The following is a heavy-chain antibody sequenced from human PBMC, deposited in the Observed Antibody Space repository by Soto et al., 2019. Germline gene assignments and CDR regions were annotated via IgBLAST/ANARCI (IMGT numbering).Heavy chain of an antibody. CDR3: ARSTTRGVHFDY. Sequence: SETLSLTCTVSGGSISSGGYYWSWIRQHPGKGLEWIGYIYYSGSTYYNPSLKSRVTISVDTSKNQFSLKLSSVTAADTAVYYCARSTTRGVHFDYWGHGTLVTVSS. V-gene: IGHV4-31*03. J-gene: IGHJ4*01. CDR2: IYYSGST. CDR1: GGSISSGGYY. D-gene: IGHD1-1*01.